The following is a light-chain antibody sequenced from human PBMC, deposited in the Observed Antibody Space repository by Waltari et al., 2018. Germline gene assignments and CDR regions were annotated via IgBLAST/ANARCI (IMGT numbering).Light chain of an antibody. CDR3: QSYDSSLYSPYL. J-gene: IGLJ1*01. Sequence: QSVLTQPPSVSGAPGQRVTISCPGSRSHIGAGHAVPGYQQLPGTAPKLLIYGNSNRPSGVPDRFSVSKSGTSASLAITGLQAEDEADYYCQSYDSSLYSPYLFGTGTKVTVL. CDR1: RSHIGAGHA. CDR2: GNS. V-gene: IGLV1-40*01.